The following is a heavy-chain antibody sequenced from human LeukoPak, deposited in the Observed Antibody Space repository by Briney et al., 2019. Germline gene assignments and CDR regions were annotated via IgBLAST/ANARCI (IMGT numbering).Heavy chain of an antibody. J-gene: IGHJ5*02. D-gene: IGHD2-2*01. V-gene: IGHV4-34*01. CDR3: ARGPYCSSTSCLTYWFDP. Sequence: ASETLSLTCAVYGGSFSGYYWSWIRQPPGKGLEWIGGINHSGSTNYNPSLKSRVTISVDTSKNQFSLKLSSVTAADTAVYYCARGPYCSSTSCLTYWFDPWGQGTLVTVSS. CDR1: GGSFSGYY. CDR2: INHSGST.